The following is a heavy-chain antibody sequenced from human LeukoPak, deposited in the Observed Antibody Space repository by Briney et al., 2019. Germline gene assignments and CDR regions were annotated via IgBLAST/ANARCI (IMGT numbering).Heavy chain of an antibody. J-gene: IGHJ4*02. CDR2: IYPGDSDT. V-gene: IGHV5-51*01. CDR1: GYSFTSYW. Sequence: GEPLKISCKGSGYSFTSYWIGWVRQMPGKGLEWMGIIYPGDSDTRYSPSFQGQVTISADKSISTAYLQWSSLKASDTAMYYCARLRYCSGGSCYSFDYWGQGTLVTVSS. D-gene: IGHD2-15*01. CDR3: ARLRYCSGGSCYSFDY.